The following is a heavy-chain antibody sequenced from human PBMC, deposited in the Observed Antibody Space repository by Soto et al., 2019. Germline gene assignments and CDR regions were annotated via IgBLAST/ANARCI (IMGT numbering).Heavy chain of an antibody. CDR1: GFTVSSNY. J-gene: IGHJ4*02. V-gene: IGHV3-53*01. Sequence: VGSLRLSCAASGFTVSSNYMNWVRQAPGKGLEWLSIIYSDGTTYYADSVKGRFTISRDNFKNTLYLQMNNLRAEDTAVYYCAILSNWGQGTLVTVSS. D-gene: IGHD6-6*01. CDR2: IYSDGTT. CDR3: AILSN.